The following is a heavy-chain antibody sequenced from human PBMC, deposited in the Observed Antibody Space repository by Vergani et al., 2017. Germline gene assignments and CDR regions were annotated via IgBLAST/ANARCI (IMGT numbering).Heavy chain of an antibody. V-gene: IGHV3-33*05. CDR2: ISYDGSKT. Sequence: QVQLVESGGGVVQPGTSLRLSCEASGFKFSQFGMHWVRQGPGKGLEWVAFISYDGSKTQYADSEKGRVTISRDNSKSTLFLQMNSLSAEDTALYYCAKSRASLDLWGEHFQHWGRGTLVTVSS. CDR1: GFKFSQFG. D-gene: IGHD3-16*01. J-gene: IGHJ1*01. CDR3: AKSRASLDLWGEHFQH.